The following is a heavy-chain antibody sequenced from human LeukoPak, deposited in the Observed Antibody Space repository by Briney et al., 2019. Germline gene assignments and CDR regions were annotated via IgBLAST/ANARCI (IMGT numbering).Heavy chain of an antibody. J-gene: IGHJ4*02. Sequence: ASVKVSCKASGYTFTSYGISWVRQAPGQGLEWMGWISAYNGNTNYAQKLQGRVTMTTDTSTSTVYMELSSLRSEDTAVYYCARRVATTEHFDYWGQGTLVTVSS. V-gene: IGHV1-18*01. CDR2: ISAYNGNT. CDR1: GYTFTSYG. CDR3: ARRVATTEHFDY. D-gene: IGHD5-24*01.